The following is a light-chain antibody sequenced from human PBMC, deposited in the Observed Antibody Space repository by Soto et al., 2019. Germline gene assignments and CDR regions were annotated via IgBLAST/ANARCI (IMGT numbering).Light chain of an antibody. CDR3: ATWDDSLSGPV. Sequence: QSVLTQPPSASGTPGQTVTISCSGSSSNVGSSFLYWYQQLPGTAPKLLIYTYNQRPSGVPDRFSASKSGASASLAISGLRSEDEADYYCATWDDSLSGPVFGGGTKVTVL. J-gene: IGLJ2*01. CDR2: TYN. V-gene: IGLV1-47*01. CDR1: SSNVGSSF.